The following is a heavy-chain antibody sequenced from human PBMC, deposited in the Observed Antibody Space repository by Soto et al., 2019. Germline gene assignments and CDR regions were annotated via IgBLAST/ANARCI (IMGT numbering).Heavy chain of an antibody. CDR1: GFTFDDYA. CDR2: ISWNSGSI. V-gene: IGHV3-9*01. CDR3: AKDAQAAAGLLPDY. Sequence: PGGSLRLSCAASGFTFDDYAMHWVRQAPGKGLEWVSGISWNSGSIGYADSVKGRFTISRDNAKNSLYLQMNSLRAEDTALYYCAKDAQAAAGLLPDYWGQGTLVTVSS. D-gene: IGHD6-13*01. J-gene: IGHJ4*02.